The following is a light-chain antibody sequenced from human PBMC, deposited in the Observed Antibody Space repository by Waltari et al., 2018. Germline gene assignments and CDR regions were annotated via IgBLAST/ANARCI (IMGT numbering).Light chain of an antibody. CDR3: SSYTGSNTLI. CDR2: DVN. J-gene: IGLJ2*01. V-gene: IGLV2-14*03. CDR1: SNDVGSSNY. Sequence: QSVLTQPASVSGSPGQSITISCSGTSNDVGSSNYVAWYQQHPGKAPKLTIYDVNNRPSGVSNRFSGSKSGNTASLTISGLQAEDEANYHCSSYTGSNTLIFGGGTKLTVL.